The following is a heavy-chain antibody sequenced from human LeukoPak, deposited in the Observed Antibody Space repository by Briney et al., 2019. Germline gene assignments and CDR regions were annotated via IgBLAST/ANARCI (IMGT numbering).Heavy chain of an antibody. J-gene: IGHJ4*02. V-gene: IGHV5-51*01. CDR3: AGVPYSIPSMDY. CDR2: IYPGDSDT. CDR1: GYTFSNYW. Sequence: GEPPKISCKSSGYTFSNYWIGWVRQMPGKGLEWMGIIYPGDSDTRYSPSFEGQVSISADKSISTAYLQWSSLKASDTAMYYCAGVPYSIPSMDYWGQGTLVTVSS. D-gene: IGHD6-6*01.